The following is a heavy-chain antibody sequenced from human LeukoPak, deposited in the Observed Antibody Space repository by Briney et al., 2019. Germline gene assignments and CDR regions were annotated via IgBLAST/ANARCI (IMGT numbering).Heavy chain of an antibody. V-gene: IGHV5-51*01. Sequence: GESLKISCKGSGYSFTSYWIGWVRQMPGKGLEWMGIIYPGDSDTRYSPSFQGQVTISADKSISTAYLQWSSLKASDTAMYYCARHPSSPPIVVVPAHLDYWGQGTLVTVSS. CDR1: GYSFTSYW. CDR3: ARHPSSPPIVVVPAHLDY. CDR2: IYPGDSDT. J-gene: IGHJ4*02. D-gene: IGHD2-2*01.